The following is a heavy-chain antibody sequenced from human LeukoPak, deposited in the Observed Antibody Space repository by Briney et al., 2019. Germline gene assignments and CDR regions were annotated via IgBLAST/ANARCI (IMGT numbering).Heavy chain of an antibody. CDR2: ISAYNGNT. J-gene: IGHJ4*02. CDR1: GYTFTSYA. Sequence: GASVKVSCKASGYTFTSYAMHWVRQAPGQRLEWMGWISAYNGNTNYAQKLQGRVTMTTDTSTSTAYMELRSLRSDDTAVYYCAMYGGYPEFDYWGQGTLVTVSS. CDR3: AMYGGYPEFDY. D-gene: IGHD5-12*01. V-gene: IGHV1-18*01.